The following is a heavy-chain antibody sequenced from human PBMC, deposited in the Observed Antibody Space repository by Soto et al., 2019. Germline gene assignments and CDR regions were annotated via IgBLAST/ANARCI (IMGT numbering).Heavy chain of an antibody. V-gene: IGHV1-69*12. Sequence: QVQLVQSGAEVKKPGSSLKVSCKASGGTFTNYAFSWVRQAPGQGPEWMGGIIPIFGTPDYGQKFQGRVTITADESTRTVSMELNTLRSDDTAVYYCARERSVGYCITTTCPKPFYYYAMDVWGQGTTVTVSS. J-gene: IGHJ6*02. CDR3: ARERSVGYCITTTCPKPFYYYAMDV. CDR2: IIPIFGTP. CDR1: GGTFTNYA. D-gene: IGHD2-2*01.